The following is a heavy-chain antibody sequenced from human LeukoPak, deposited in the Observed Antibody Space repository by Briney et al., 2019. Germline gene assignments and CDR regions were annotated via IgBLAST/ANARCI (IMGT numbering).Heavy chain of an antibody. V-gene: IGHV1-2*02. CDR3: SAEDKYCSSTNSGDY. CDR2: INPNTGGT. D-gene: IGHD2-2*01. Sequence: ASVIVSCKASGYTFTDYYMHWVRQAPGQGLEWMGYINPNTGGTIFEQKFQGRVTMTRDTSTSTVYMELSSLRSEDTAVYHCSAEDKYCSSTNSGDYWGQGTLVTVSS. J-gene: IGHJ4*02. CDR1: GYTFTDYY.